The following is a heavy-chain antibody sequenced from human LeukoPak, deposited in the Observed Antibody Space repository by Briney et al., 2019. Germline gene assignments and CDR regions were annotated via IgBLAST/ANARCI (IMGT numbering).Heavy chain of an antibody. V-gene: IGHV3-7*03. Sequence: GGSLRLSCAASGFTFTNYWMTWVRQAPGKGLEWVANIKQDGSEKYYVDSVKGRFTISRDNAKNSLYLQMNSLRAEDTAVYYCARTPLGGAYYFDYWGQGTLVTVSS. CDR2: IKQDGSEK. CDR3: ARTPLGGAYYFDY. D-gene: IGHD3-16*01. CDR1: GFTFTNYW. J-gene: IGHJ4*02.